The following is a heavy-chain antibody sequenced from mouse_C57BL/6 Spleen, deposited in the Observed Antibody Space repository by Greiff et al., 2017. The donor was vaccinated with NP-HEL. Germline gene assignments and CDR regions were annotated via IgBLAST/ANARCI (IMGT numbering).Heavy chain of an antibody. J-gene: IGHJ4*01. D-gene: IGHD1-1*01. V-gene: IGHV5-6*01. Sequence: VQLQQSGGDLVKPGGSLKLSCAASGFTFSSYGMSWVRQTPDKRLEWVATISSGGSYTYYPASVKGRFTISRDNAKNTLYLQMSSLKSEDTAMYYCARRPTTVVATDAMDYWGQGTSVTVSS. CDR3: ARRPTTVVATDAMDY. CDR1: GFTFSSYG. CDR2: ISSGGSYT.